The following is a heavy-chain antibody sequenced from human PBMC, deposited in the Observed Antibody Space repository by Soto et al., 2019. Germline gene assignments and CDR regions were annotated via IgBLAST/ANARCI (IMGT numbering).Heavy chain of an antibody. CDR1: GFTFISYS. CDR2: ISSSSSYI. J-gene: IGHJ6*02. D-gene: IGHD3-22*01. V-gene: IGHV3-21*01. CDR3: ARGGSLLPYYGMDV. Sequence: GGSLRLSCAASGFTFISYSMNWVRQAPGKGLEWVSSISSSSSYIYYADSVKGRFTISRDNAKNSLYLQMNSLRAEDTAVYYCARGGSLLPYYGMDVWGQGTTVTVSS.